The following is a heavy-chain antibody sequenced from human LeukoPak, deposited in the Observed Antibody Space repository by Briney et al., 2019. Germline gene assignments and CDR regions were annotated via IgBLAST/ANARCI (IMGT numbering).Heavy chain of an antibody. J-gene: IGHJ1*01. V-gene: IGHV4-59*08. CDR2: IYYSGST. CDR3: AGYLYYYGSGSYYSGEYFQH. CDR1: GGSISSYY. Sequence: SETLSLTCTVSGGSISSYYWSWIRQPPGKGLEWIGYIYYSGSTNYNPSLKSRVTISVHTSKNQFSLKLSSVTAADTAVYYYAGYLYYYGSGSYYSGEYFQHWGQGTLVTVSS. D-gene: IGHD3-10*01.